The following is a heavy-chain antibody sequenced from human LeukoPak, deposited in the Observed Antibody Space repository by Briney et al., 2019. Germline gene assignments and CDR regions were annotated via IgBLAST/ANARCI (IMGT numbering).Heavy chain of an antibody. J-gene: IGHJ4*02. CDR1: GFTFSSYE. CDR3: AREGHYYFDY. Sequence: GGSLRLSCAASGFTFSSYEMNWVRQAPGKGLEWVSYITSGSTIYYADSVKGRFTISRDNAQNSLYLQMNSLRAEDTALYYCAREGHYYFDYWGQGTLVTVSS. V-gene: IGHV3-48*03. CDR2: ITSGSTI.